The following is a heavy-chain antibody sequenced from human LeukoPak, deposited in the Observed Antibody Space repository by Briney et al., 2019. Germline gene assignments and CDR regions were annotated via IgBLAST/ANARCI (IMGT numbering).Heavy chain of an antibody. J-gene: IGHJ3*02. Sequence: PGGSLRLSCAASGFTFSSYAMIWVRQAPGKGLEWVSGISGNGGSTYYADSVKGRFTISRDNSKNTLYVQMNSLRVEDTAVYYCAKDRRGGSYYAATFDIWGQGTMVTVSS. V-gene: IGHV3-23*01. CDR2: ISGNGGST. CDR3: AKDRRGGSYYAATFDI. CDR1: GFTFSSYA. D-gene: IGHD1-26*01.